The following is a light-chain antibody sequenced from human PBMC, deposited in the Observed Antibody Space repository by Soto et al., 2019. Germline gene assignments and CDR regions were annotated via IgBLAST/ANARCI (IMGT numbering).Light chain of an antibody. CDR3: CSYAGSNNFV. J-gene: IGLJ1*01. Sequence: QSALTQPASVSGSPGQSITISCTGTSSDVGGYNYVSWYQQHPGKAPKFLLYEVSNRPSGVSHRFSGSKSGNTASLTISGLQAEDEADYYCCSYAGSNNFVFGTGTKLTVL. CDR2: EVS. V-gene: IGLV2-14*01. CDR1: SSDVGGYNY.